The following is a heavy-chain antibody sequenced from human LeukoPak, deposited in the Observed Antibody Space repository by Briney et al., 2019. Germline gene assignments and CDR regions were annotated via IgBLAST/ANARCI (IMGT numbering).Heavy chain of an antibody. J-gene: IGHJ6*03. V-gene: IGHV4-59*12. CDR1: GGSISSYY. D-gene: IGHD3-22*01. Sequence: KPSETLSLTCTVSGGSISSYYWSWIQQPPGKGPEWIGYIYYSGSTYYNPSLKSRVTISVDTSKNQLSLKLSSVTAADTAVYYCARADSGRDYYYMDVWGKGTTVTVSS. CDR3: ARADSGRDYYYMDV. CDR2: IYYSGST.